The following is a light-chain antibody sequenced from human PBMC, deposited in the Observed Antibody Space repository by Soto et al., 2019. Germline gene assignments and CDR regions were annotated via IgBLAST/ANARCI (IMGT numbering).Light chain of an antibody. CDR2: GKS. CDR1: SSNIGAGYD. V-gene: IGLV1-40*01. Sequence: QSVLTQPPSVSGAPGQRVTISCTGSSSNIGAGYDVHWYQLLPGTAPKLLIYGKSNRPSGVPDRFSGSKSGTSASLAITGLQAEDEADYYCQSYYSRLSGSGVFGGGTQLTVL. J-gene: IGLJ2*01. CDR3: QSYYSRLSGSGV.